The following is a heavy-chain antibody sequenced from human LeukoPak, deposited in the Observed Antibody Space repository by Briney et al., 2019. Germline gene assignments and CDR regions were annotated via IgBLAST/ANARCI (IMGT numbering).Heavy chain of an antibody. D-gene: IGHD2-15*01. CDR1: GYTFTSYD. CDR2: IIPIFGTA. V-gene: IGHV1-69*13. Sequence: SVNVSCKASGYTFTSYDINWVRQATGQGLEWMGGIIPIFGTANYAQKFQGRVTITADESTSTAYMELSSLRSEDTAVYYCARDPLIYCSGGSCYYNWFDPWGQGTLVTVSS. J-gene: IGHJ5*02. CDR3: ARDPLIYCSGGSCYYNWFDP.